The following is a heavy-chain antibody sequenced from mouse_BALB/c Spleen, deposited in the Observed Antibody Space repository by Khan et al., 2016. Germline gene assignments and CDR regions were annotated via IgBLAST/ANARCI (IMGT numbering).Heavy chain of an antibody. CDR1: GYTFTHYW. D-gene: IGHD3-3*01. V-gene: IGHV1-7*01. CDR2: INPSAGYT. Sequence: QVQLQQSGAELAKPGASVKMSCKASGYTFTHYWMHWVKQRPGQGLEWIGYINPSAGYTYYNQKFKDKATLTADNSSSTVYMQLSSLTSEESAVYFCASIERRDVVDYWGQGTTLTVSS. CDR3: ASIERRDVVDY. J-gene: IGHJ2*01.